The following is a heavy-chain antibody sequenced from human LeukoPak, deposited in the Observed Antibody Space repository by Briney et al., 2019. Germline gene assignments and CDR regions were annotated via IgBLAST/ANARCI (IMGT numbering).Heavy chain of an antibody. V-gene: IGHV3-48*02. J-gene: IGHJ6*02. D-gene: IGHD3-10*01. CDR2: IINSGGTV. Sequence: PGGSLRLSCAASGFTFSIHGMNWVRQAPGKGLERVSYIINSGGTVYYTDSVQGRFTISRDNARNSLFLQMNSLRDEDTAVYYCARVGRGVYGMDVWGQGTTVTVSS. CDR3: ARVGRGVYGMDV. CDR1: GFTFSIHG.